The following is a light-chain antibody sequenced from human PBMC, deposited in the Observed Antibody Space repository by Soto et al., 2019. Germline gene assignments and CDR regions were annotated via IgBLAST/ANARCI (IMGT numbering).Light chain of an antibody. V-gene: IGKV1-17*01. CDR1: QAIRND. CDR2: KAS. J-gene: IGKJ1*01. CDR3: QQYKSSST. Sequence: DIQMTQSPSSLSASLVDRFTITCQASQAIRNDLGWYQQKPGKAPNLLINKASSLQSEVPSRFSGSGSGTEFTLTITSLQPDDFGVYYCQQYKSSSTFGQGTKV.